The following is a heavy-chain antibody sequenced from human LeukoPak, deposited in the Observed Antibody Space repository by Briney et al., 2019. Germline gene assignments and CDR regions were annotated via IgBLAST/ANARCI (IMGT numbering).Heavy chain of an antibody. J-gene: IGHJ4*02. V-gene: IGHV3-53*01. CDR3: ARESPDRPGFDY. CDR2: IYSGGSGVTT. Sequence: GGSLRLSCEASGVTVNSNYMNWVRQAPGQGLEWVSVIYSGGSGVTTYYADSVKGRFAISRDSSKNTQYLQMNSLRAEDTAVYYCARESPDRPGFDYWGQGTLVTVSS. D-gene: IGHD6-6*01. CDR1: GVTVNSNY.